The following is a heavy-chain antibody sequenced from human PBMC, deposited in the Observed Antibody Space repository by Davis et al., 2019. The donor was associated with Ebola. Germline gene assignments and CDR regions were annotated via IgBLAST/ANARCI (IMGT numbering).Heavy chain of an antibody. CDR2: ISTTSSYT. CDR3: ACYVLG. D-gene: IGHD2-8*01. Sequence: GGSLRLSCAASGFTFSSYEMNWIRQAPGKGLEWVSYISTTSSYTNYADCVKGRFTVSRDNAKNTLYLQMNSLRVEDTAVYYCACYVLGWGQGTLVTVSS. V-gene: IGHV3-11*06. CDR1: GFTFSSYE. J-gene: IGHJ4*02.